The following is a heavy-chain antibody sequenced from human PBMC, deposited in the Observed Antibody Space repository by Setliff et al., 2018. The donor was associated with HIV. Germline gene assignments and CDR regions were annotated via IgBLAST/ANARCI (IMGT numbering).Heavy chain of an antibody. CDR3: ARVRIDEVRGVYDAFDI. D-gene: IGHD3-10*01. J-gene: IGHJ3*02. V-gene: IGHV1-69*13. Sequence: SVKVSCKASGGTFSSYAFTWVRQAPGQGLEWMGGITPIFGTATYAQKFQGRVTITADEATSTVYMELSSLRSEDTAVFYCARVRIDEVRGVYDAFDIWGQGIMVTVSS. CDR1: GGTFSSYA. CDR2: ITPIFGTA.